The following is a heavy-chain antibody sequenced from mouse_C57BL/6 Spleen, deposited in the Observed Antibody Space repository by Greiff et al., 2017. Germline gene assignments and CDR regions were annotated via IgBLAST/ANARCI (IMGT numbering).Heavy chain of an antibody. V-gene: IGHV1-26*01. J-gene: IGHJ2*01. CDR3: ARRLDY. CDR2: INPNNGGT. CDR1: GYTFTDYY. Sequence: EVQLQQSGPELVKPGASVKISCKASGYTFTDYYMNWVKQSHGKSLEWIGDINPNNGGTSYNQKFKGKATLTVYKSSSTAYMELSSLTSEDSAVYYCARRLDYWGQGTTRTVSS.